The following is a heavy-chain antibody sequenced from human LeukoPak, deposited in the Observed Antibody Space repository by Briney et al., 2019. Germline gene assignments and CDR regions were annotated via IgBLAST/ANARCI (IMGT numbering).Heavy chain of an antibody. J-gene: IGHJ5*02. CDR2: ISYSGST. Sequence: PSETLSLTCTVSGDSISSFYWSWIRQPPGKGLEWIGYISYSGSTSYNPSLKSRVTMSLNTSKNQFSLKQSSVTAADTAVYYCARRDSNSGVDPWGQGTLVTVSS. D-gene: IGHD2-21*02. CDR1: GDSISSFY. V-gene: IGHV4-59*08. CDR3: ARRDSNSGVDP.